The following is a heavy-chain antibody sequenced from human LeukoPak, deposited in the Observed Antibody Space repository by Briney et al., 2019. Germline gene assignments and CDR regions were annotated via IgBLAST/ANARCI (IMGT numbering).Heavy chain of an antibody. D-gene: IGHD6-19*01. CDR1: GFTFGDYA. CDR2: IRSKAYGGTT. Sequence: PGRSLRLSCTPSGFTFGDYAMSWVRQAPGKGLEWVGFIRSKAYGGTTEYAASVKGRFTISRDDSKSIAYLQMNSLKTEDTAVYYCTRSAVAGDIDYWGQGTLVTVSS. J-gene: IGHJ4*02. CDR3: TRSAVAGDIDY. V-gene: IGHV3-49*04.